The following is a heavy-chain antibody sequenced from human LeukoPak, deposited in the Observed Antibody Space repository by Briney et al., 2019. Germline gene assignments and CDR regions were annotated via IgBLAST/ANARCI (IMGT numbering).Heavy chain of an antibody. J-gene: IGHJ4*02. V-gene: IGHV3-30*02. Sequence: GGSLRLSCAASGFTFSSYGMHWVRQAPGKGLEWVAFIRYDGSNKYYADSVKGRFTISRDNSKNMLYLQMNSLRAEDTAVYYCARSLRVGATSVDYWGQGTLVTVSS. CDR2: IRYDGSNK. D-gene: IGHD1-26*01. CDR3: ARSLRVGATSVDY. CDR1: GFTFSSYG.